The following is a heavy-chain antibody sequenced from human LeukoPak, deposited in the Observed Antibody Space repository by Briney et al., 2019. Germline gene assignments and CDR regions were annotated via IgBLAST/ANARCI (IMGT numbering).Heavy chain of an antibody. CDR1: GFTFSSCW. CDR2: IKKDGSGQ. J-gene: IGHJ4*02. V-gene: IGHV3-7*03. Sequence: GGSLRLSCAASGFTFSSCWMSWVRQAPGGGLEWVGSIKKDGSGQYYADPVKRRFPISRDNAKNSLYLQMNSLRAEDTALYYCAKDILHYYGSGSYYNLWGQGTLVTVSS. CDR3: AKDILHYYGSGSYYNL. D-gene: IGHD3-10*01.